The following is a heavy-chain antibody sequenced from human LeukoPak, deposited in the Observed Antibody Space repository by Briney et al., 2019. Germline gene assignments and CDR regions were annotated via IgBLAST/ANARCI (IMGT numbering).Heavy chain of an antibody. CDR3: VKFRGIQHYNYHMDV. V-gene: IGHV3-23*01. J-gene: IGHJ6*03. Sequence: PGGSLRLSCAASGFTFSSYAMSWVRQAPGKGLEWVSGLTGSGGNTYYADSVKGRFTISRDNSKNTLSLQMNSLRAEDAAVYYCVKFRGIQHYNYHMDVWCKGTTVTVSS. CDR1: GFTFSSYA. CDR2: LTGSGGNT. D-gene: IGHD3-10*01.